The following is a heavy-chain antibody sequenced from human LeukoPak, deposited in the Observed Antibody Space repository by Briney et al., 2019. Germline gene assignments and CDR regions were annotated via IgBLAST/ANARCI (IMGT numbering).Heavy chain of an antibody. CDR1: GFTFGSYW. CDR3: ARNLGGGRSS. V-gene: IGHV3-74*01. D-gene: IGHD3-16*01. Sequence: GGSLGLSCAASGFTFGSYWMHWVRQAPGKGLVWVSRINPDGSSTTYTDSVKGRFTVSRDNAKSTLWLQMNSLRAEDTAVYYCARNLGGGRSSWGQGTLVTVSS. CDR2: INPDGSST. J-gene: IGHJ5*02.